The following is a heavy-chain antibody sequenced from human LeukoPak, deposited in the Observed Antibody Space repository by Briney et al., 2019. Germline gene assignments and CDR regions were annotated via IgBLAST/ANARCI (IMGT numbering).Heavy chain of an antibody. V-gene: IGHV4-34*01. CDR1: GGSFSGYY. D-gene: IGHD1-26*01. CDR2: ITHNGGT. Sequence: NPSETLSLTCAVYGGSFSGYYWSWIRQPPGKGLEWIGEITHNGGTNYMPSLSGRVSVFQDVSKNQFSLKLSSVTAADTGVYYCAGGNRGSHWGDHYFYMDVWGKGTTVIVSS. J-gene: IGHJ6*03. CDR3: AGGNRGSHWGDHYFYMDV.